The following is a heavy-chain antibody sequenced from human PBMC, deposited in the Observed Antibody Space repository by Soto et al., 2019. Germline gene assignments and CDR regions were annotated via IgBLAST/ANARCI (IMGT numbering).Heavy chain of an antibody. CDR2: ISAYNGNT. V-gene: IGHV1-18*01. Sequence: QVQLVQSGAEVKKPGASVKVSCKASGYTFTSYGISWVRQAPGQGLEWMGWISAYNGNTNYAQKLQGKITMTTDTSTSTAYMELRSLRSDDTAVYYCARDPNPYCSSTSCCAGVYWGQGTLVTVSS. J-gene: IGHJ4*02. CDR3: ARDPNPYCSSTSCCAGVY. D-gene: IGHD2-2*01. CDR1: GYTFTSYG.